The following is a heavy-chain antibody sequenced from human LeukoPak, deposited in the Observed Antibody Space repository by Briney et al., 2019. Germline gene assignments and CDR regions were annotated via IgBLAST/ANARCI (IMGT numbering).Heavy chain of an antibody. CDR2: ISYDGSNK. V-gene: IGHV3-30*18. J-gene: IGHJ4*02. CDR1: GFTFSSYG. CDR3: AKDPRQPTYSSSWYDNY. Sequence: GGSLRLSCAASGFTFSSYGMHWVRQAPGKGLEWVAVISYDGSNKYYADSVKGRFTISRDNSKNTLYLQMNSLRAEDTAVYYCAKDPRQPTYSSSWYDNYWGQGTLVTVSS. D-gene: IGHD6-13*01.